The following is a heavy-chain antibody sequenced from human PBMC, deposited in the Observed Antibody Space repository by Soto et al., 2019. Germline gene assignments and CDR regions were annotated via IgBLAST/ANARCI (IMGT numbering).Heavy chain of an antibody. Sequence: QVQLQESGPGLVKPSQTLSLTCTVSGGSISSGNYYWSWIRQPPGKGLEWIGYIFYSGTTYYNPSPKGRVTISVDPSKHQFSLKLSSVTAADTAVYYCARASPVVTDVWGQGTTVTVSS. J-gene: IGHJ6*02. CDR2: IFYSGTT. CDR3: ARASPVVTDV. V-gene: IGHV4-30-4*01. D-gene: IGHD5-18*01. CDR1: GGSISSGNYY.